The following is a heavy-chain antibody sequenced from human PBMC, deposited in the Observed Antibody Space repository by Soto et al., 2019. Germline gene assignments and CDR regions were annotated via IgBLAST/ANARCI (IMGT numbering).Heavy chain of an antibody. CDR2: ISTDGSST. Sequence: EVQRVESGGGLVQPGGSLRLSCAATGFTFSTYWMHWVRQVPGKGLVWVSRISTDGSSTTYADSVKGRFTISRDNAKNTLYLQMNSLRAEDTAVYYCARATGSNHPFDYWGQGSLVTVSS. CDR3: ARATGSNHPFDY. CDR1: GFTFSTYW. J-gene: IGHJ4*02. V-gene: IGHV3-74*01. D-gene: IGHD2-2*01.